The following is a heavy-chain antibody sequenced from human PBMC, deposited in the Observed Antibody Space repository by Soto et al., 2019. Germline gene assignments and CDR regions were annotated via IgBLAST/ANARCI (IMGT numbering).Heavy chain of an antibody. CDR3: ARDKGAGFCSGGRCYNDAFDV. V-gene: IGHV3-30*04. CDR1: GYTFSTYS. Sequence: QVQLVESGGGVVQPGRSLRLSCAASGYTFSTYSIHWVRQPPGKGLEWVAFFSFDGRHKFYADSVKGRFTVSSDNSKDTVYLQMNSLRPDDTAVYYCARDKGAGFCSGGRCYNDAFDVWGQGTRVTVSS. CDR2: FSFDGRHK. D-gene: IGHD2-15*01. J-gene: IGHJ3*01.